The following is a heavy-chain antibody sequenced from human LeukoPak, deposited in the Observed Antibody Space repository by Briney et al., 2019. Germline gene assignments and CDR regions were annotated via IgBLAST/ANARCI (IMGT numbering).Heavy chain of an antibody. V-gene: IGHV3-11*01. CDR3: ARWGGTYYYDSSGYYHDAFDI. CDR1: GFTFSDYY. Sequence: GGSLRLSCAASGFTFSDYYMSWIRQAPGKGLEWVSYISSSGSTIYYADSVKGRFTISRDNAKNSLYLQMNSLRAEDTAVYYCARWGGTYYYDSSGYYHDAFDIWGQGTMVTVSS. D-gene: IGHD3-22*01. J-gene: IGHJ3*02. CDR2: ISSSGSTI.